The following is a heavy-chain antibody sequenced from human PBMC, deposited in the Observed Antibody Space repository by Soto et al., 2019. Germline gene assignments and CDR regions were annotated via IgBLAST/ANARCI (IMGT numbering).Heavy chain of an antibody. D-gene: IGHD6-6*01. CDR3: ARDRVAGSSSEDHFDY. V-gene: IGHV1-69*01. CDR2: IIPIFGTA. CDR1: GGTFSSYA. Sequence: QVQLVQSGAEVKKPGSSVKVSCKASGGTFSSYAISWVRQAPGQGLEWMGGIIPIFGTANYAQKFQGRVTITADGSTSTAYMELSSLRSEDTAVYYCARDRVAGSSSEDHFDYWGQGTLVTVSS. J-gene: IGHJ4*02.